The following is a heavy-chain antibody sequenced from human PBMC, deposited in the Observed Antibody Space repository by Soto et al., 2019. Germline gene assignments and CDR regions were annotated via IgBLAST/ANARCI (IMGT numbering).Heavy chain of an antibody. CDR2: INPNSGGT. J-gene: IGHJ6*03. V-gene: IGHV1-2*04. D-gene: IGHD3-3*01. CDR3: ARGGRKVTIFGVTNYYYYMDV. Sequence: ASVKVSCKASGYTFTGYYMHWVRQAPGQGLEWMGWINPNSGGTNYAQKFQGWVTMTRDTSISTAYMELSRLRSDDTAVYHCARGGRKVTIFGVTNYYYYMDVWGKGTTVTVSS. CDR1: GYTFTGYY.